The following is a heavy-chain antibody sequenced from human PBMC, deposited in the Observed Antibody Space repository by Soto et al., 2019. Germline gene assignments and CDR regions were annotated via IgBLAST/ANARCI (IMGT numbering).Heavy chain of an antibody. J-gene: IGHJ3*02. D-gene: IGHD4-17*01. CDR3: ARANPDHGGNSLAFDI. Sequence: SVKVSCKASGGTFSSYAISWVRQAPGQGLAWMGGIIPIFGTANYAQKFQGRVTITADKSTSTAYMELSSLRSEDTAVYYCARANPDHGGNSLAFDIWGQGTMVTVSS. CDR2: IIPIFGTA. CDR1: GGTFSSYA. V-gene: IGHV1-69*06.